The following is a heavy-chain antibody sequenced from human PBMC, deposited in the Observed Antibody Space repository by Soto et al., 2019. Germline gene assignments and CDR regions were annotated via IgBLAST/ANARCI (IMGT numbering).Heavy chain of an antibody. V-gene: IGHV3-73*02. D-gene: IGHD6-19*01. Sequence: EVQLVESGGGLVQPGGSLKLSCAASGFIFSDSAIHWVRQASGKGLEWVGRIKNKADDYATAHAAAVEGRFTISRDDSKNTAYLQMNSLKTEDTAVYYCTRLRYTSGWYGMDVW. CDR1: GFIFSDSA. CDR3: TRLRYTSGWYGMDV. CDR2: IKNKADDYAT. J-gene: IGHJ6*01.